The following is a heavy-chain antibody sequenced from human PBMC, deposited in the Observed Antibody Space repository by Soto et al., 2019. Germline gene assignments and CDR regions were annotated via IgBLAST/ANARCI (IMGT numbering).Heavy chain of an antibody. CDR3: ARDQWLLYYYCGMDV. D-gene: IGHD2-15*01. V-gene: IGHV3-33*01. CDR2: IWYDGSNK. Sequence: VQLVESGGGVVQPGRSLRLSCAASGFTFSSYGMHWVRQAPGKGLEWVAVIWYDGSNKYYADSVKGRFTISRDNSKNARYLQMNSLRAEDTAVYYCARDQWLLYYYCGMDVWGQGTTVTVSS. J-gene: IGHJ6*02. CDR1: GFTFSSYG.